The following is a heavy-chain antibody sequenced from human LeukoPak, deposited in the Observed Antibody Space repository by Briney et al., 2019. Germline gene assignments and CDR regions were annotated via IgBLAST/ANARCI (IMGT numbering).Heavy chain of an antibody. Sequence: MASETLSLTCTVSGGSISSYYWSWIRQPPGEGLEWIGYIHYSGSTNHNPSLKSRITISVDTSKNQLSLKLTSVTAADTAVYYCARLDARNSYYDFWSGRNWFDPWGQRTVVTVSS. J-gene: IGHJ5*02. CDR3: ARLDARNSYYDFWSGRNWFDP. D-gene: IGHD3-3*01. V-gene: IGHV4-59*01. CDR2: IHYSGST. CDR1: GGSISSYY.